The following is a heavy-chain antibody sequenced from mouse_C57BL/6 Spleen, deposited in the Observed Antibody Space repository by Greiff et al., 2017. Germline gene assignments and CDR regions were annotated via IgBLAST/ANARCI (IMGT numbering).Heavy chain of an antibody. CDR1: GFNIKDYY. D-gene: IGHD2-1*01. CDR3: AGDGNYKGRDY. V-gene: IGHV14-2*01. J-gene: IGHJ2*01. CDR2: IAPEDGDT. Sequence: VQLQQPGAELVKPGASVKLSCTASGFNIKDYYMHWVKQSTEQGLEWIGRIAPEDGDTKYAPQFQGKATITADTSSNTAYLQLSSLTSEDTSVYYCAGDGNYKGRDYWGQGTTLTVSS.